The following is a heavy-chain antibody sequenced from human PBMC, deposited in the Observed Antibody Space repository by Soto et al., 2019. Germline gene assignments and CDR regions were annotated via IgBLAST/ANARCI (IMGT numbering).Heavy chain of an antibody. D-gene: IGHD5-12*01. V-gene: IGHV1-69*01. CDR3: ARVFRDGDIVATLDY. Sequence: QVQLVESGGGVVQPGRSLRLSCAASGFTFSSYGMHWVRQAPGKGLEWVGGIIPIFGTANYAQKFQGRVTITADESTSTAYMELSSLRSEDTAVYYCARVFRDGDIVATLDYWGQGTLVTVSS. CDR2: IIPIFGTA. CDR1: GFTFSSYG. J-gene: IGHJ4*02.